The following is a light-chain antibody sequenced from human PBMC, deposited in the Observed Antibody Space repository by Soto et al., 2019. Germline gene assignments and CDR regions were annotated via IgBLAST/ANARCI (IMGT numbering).Light chain of an antibody. V-gene: IGLV1-47*01. CDR1: GSNIASNY. J-gene: IGLJ3*02. CDR3: AAWDDSLRGWV. CDR2: RNN. Sequence: QSVLTQPPSASGTPGQRVTISCSGSGSNIASNYVYWYQQLPETAPKLLIYRNNQRPSGVPDRLSGSKSGTSASLAISGLRSEDEGDYHCAAWDDSLRGWVFGGGTKLTVL.